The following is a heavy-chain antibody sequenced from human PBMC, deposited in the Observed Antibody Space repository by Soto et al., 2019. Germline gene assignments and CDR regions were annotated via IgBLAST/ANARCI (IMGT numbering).Heavy chain of an antibody. J-gene: IGHJ4*02. Sequence: SETLSLTCTVSGGSISSGGYYWSWIRQHPGKGLEWIGYIYYSGSTYYNPSLKSRVTISVDTSKNQFSLKLSSVTAADTAVYYCARENWNHSIDYWGQGTLVTVSP. CDR1: GGSISSGGYY. D-gene: IGHD1-1*01. CDR2: IYYSGST. V-gene: IGHV4-31*03. CDR3: ARENWNHSIDY.